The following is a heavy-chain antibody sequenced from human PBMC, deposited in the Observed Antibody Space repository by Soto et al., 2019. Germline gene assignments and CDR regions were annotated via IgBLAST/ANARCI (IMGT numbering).Heavy chain of an antibody. CDR3: ARMKDYYLFIDF. J-gene: IGHJ4*02. V-gene: IGHV4-31*03. Sequence: TLSLTCTVSGGSISSGGYLWTWIRQHPGKGLEWIGYIYNNGRADHNPSLKSRLTMSLDTSMKQFSMKLFSVTAADTAVYYCARMKDYYLFIDFWGPGTLVTVSS. CDR1: GGSISSGGYL. D-gene: IGHD3-10*01. CDR2: IYNNGRA.